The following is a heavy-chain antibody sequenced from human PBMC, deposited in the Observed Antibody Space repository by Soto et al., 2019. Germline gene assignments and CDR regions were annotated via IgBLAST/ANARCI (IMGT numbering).Heavy chain of an antibody. J-gene: IGHJ4*02. CDR2: ISGSGGRT. V-gene: IGHV3-23*01. CDR3: AKGFDYIWGTYRYFDY. CDR1: GFTFTYYA. D-gene: IGHD3-16*01. Sequence: EVQLLESGGGLVQPGGSLRLSCAASGFTFTYYAMAWVRQAPGKGLEWVSVISGSGGRTYYADSVKGRFIISRDNSNNTLSLQMNNLRAEDTAVYYCAKGFDYIWGTYRYFDYWGQGSLVTVSS.